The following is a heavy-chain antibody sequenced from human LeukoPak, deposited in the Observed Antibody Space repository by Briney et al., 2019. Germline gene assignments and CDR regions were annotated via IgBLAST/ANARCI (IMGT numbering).Heavy chain of an antibody. CDR2: IYTSGST. Sequence: PSETLSLTCTVSGGSISSYYWSWIRQPAGKGLEWIGRIYTSGSTNYNPSLKSRVTMSVDTSKNRFSLKLSSVTAADTAVYYCAMVGIWHYYDSSGRYFDYWGQGTLVTVSS. D-gene: IGHD3-22*01. CDR1: GGSISSYY. V-gene: IGHV4-4*07. CDR3: AMVGIWHYYDSSGRYFDY. J-gene: IGHJ4*02.